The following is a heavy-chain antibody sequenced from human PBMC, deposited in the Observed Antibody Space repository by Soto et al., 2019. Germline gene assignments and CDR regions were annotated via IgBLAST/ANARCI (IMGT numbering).Heavy chain of an antibody. V-gene: IGHV4-34*01. CDR2: INHSGST. D-gene: IGHD2-15*01. Sequence: SETLSLTCAVYGGSFSGYYWSWIRQPPGKGLEWIGEINHSGSTNYNPSLKSRVTISVDTSKNQFSLKLSSVTAADTAVYYCARAQRDHCSGGSCYLDYWGQGTLVTVSS. CDR1: GGSFSGYY. CDR3: ARAQRDHCSGGSCYLDY. J-gene: IGHJ4*02.